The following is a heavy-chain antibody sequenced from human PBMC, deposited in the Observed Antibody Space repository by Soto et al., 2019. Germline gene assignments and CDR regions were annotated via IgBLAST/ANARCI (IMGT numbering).Heavy chain of an antibody. J-gene: IGHJ5*02. Sequence: ASVKVSCKASGGTFSSYTISWVRQAPGQGLEWMGWINPNSGGTNYAQKFQGWVTMTRDTSISTAYMELSRLRSDDTAVYYCARGTSTTVVTPCWFDPWGQGTLVTVSS. CDR3: ARGTSTTVVTPCWFDP. V-gene: IGHV1-2*04. CDR1: GGTFSSYT. CDR2: INPNSGGT. D-gene: IGHD4-17*01.